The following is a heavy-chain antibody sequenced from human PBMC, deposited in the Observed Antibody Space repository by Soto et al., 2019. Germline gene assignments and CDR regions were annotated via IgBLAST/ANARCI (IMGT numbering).Heavy chain of an antibody. CDR3: ARQNGDCDYYFYGVDV. V-gene: IGHV4-59*01. Sequence: QVQLQESGPGLVKPSETLSLTCTVSGGSIVSYYWSWIRQPPGKGLEWIGHIYYRGTTTYNPSLQSRVTISVDTSKNQFSLRLSSLTAADTAVYYCARQNGDCDYYFYGVDVWGQGTTVTVS. J-gene: IGHJ6*02. D-gene: IGHD2-21*02. CDR1: GGSIVSYY. CDR2: IYYRGTT.